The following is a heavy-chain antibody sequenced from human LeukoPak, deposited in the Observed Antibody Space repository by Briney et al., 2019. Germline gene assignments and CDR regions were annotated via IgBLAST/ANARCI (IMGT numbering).Heavy chain of an antibody. CDR2: INHSGST. D-gene: IGHD1-20*01. J-gene: IGHJ4*02. CDR1: GGSFSGYY. CDR3: ASFNWNDFWFDY. V-gene: IGHV4-34*01. Sequence: SETLSLTCAVYGGSFSGYYWSWIRQPPGKGLEWIGEINHSGSTNYNPSLKSRVTISVDTSKNQFSLKLSSVTAADTAVYYCASFNWNDFWFDYWGQGTLVTVSS.